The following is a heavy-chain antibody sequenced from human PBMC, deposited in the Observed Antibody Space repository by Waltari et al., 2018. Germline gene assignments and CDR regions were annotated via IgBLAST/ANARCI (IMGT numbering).Heavy chain of an antibody. J-gene: IGHJ6*02. CDR1: GFTFDDYA. CDR3: AKDIGSSGWGGMGVYYYYGMDV. CDR2: ISWNSGSI. V-gene: IGHV3-9*01. D-gene: IGHD6-19*01. Sequence: EVQLVESGGGLVQPGRSLRLPCAASGFTFDDYAMHWVRQAPGKGLDGVSGISWNSGSIGYADSVKGRFTISRDNAKNSLYLQMNSLRAEDTALYYCAKDIGSSGWGGMGVYYYYGMDVWGQGTTVTVSS.